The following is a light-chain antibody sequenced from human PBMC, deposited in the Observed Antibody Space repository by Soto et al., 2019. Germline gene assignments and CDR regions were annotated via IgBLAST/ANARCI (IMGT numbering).Light chain of an antibody. J-gene: IGLJ3*02. Sequence: QSVLTQPPSVSAAPGQTVTISCSGSSSNIGNNYVSWYQHLPGTAPKLLIYDNNERPSGIPDRFSASKSGTSATLGITGLQTGDEADYYCGAWDSSLSAGMFGGGTKVTVL. V-gene: IGLV1-51*01. CDR1: SSNIGNNY. CDR2: DNN. CDR3: GAWDSSLSAGM.